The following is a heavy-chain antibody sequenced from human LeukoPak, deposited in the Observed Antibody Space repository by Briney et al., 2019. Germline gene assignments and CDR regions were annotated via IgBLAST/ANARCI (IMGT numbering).Heavy chain of an antibody. CDR3: ARGSYDILTGYYDYYYYYYMDV. CDR1: GGSISNYY. V-gene: IGHV4-59*01. CDR2: IYYSGST. Sequence: SETLSLTCTVSGGSISNYYWSWIRQPPGKGLEWIGYIYYSGSTNYNPSLKSRVTISVDTSKNQFSLKLSSVTAADTAVYYCARGSYDILTGYYDYYYYYYMDVWGKGTTVTISS. D-gene: IGHD3-9*01. J-gene: IGHJ6*03.